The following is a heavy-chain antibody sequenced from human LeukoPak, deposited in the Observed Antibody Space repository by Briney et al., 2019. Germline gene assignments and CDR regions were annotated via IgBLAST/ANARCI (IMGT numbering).Heavy chain of an antibody. D-gene: IGHD5-24*01. J-gene: IGHJ5*02. CDR2: IYYSGST. CDR1: GGFISSYY. CDR3: AREEIRSWFDP. Sequence: SLTLSFSYTAGGGFISSYYCCGLRPPREGLQEWIGYIYYSGSTNYNPSLKSRVTISVDTSKNQFSLKLSSVTAADTAVYYCAREEIRSWFDPWGQGTLVTVSS. V-gene: IGHV4-59*13.